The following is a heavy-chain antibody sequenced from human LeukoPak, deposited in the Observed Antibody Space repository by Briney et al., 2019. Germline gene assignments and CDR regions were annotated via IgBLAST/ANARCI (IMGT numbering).Heavy chain of an antibody. D-gene: IGHD6-13*01. CDR3: AKRGIAAAGRPFDY. Sequence: PSRSLRLSCAASGFTFDDYAMHWVRQAPGKGLEWVSGISWNSGSIGYADSVKGRFTISRDNAKNSLYLQMNSLRAEDTALYYCAKRGIAAAGRPFDYWGQGTLVTVSS. CDR2: ISWNSGSI. J-gene: IGHJ4*02. V-gene: IGHV3-9*01. CDR1: GFTFDDYA.